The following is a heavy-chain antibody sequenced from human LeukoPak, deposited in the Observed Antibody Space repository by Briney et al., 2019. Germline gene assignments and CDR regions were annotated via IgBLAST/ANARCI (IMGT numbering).Heavy chain of an antibody. Sequence: GGSLRLSCAASGFTFSSYGMHWVRQAPGKGLEWVAVIWYDGSNKYYADSVKGRFTISRDNSKNTLYLQMNSLRAEDTAVYYCARDLESGYDSSTFDYWGQGTLVTVSS. CDR3: ARDLESGYDSSTFDY. D-gene: IGHD5-12*01. CDR1: GFTFSSYG. CDR2: IWYDGSNK. V-gene: IGHV3-33*01. J-gene: IGHJ4*02.